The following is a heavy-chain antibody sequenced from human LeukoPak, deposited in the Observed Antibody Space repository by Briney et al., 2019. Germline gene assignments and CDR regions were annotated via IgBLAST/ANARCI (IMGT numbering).Heavy chain of an antibody. Sequence: PGGSLRLSCAASGFTFSSYAMSWVRQAPGKGLEWVSAISGSGGSTYYADSAKGRFTISRDNSKNTLYLQMNSLRAEDTAVYYCAKFPITLGELSPGNYWGQGTLVTVSS. CDR3: AKFPITLGELSPGNY. CDR1: GFTFSSYA. V-gene: IGHV3-23*01. D-gene: IGHD3-16*02. CDR2: ISGSGGST. J-gene: IGHJ4*02.